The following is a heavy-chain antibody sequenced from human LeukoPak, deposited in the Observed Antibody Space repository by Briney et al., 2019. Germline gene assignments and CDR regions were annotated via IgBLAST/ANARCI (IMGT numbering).Heavy chain of an antibody. Sequence: SETLSLTCTVSGGSISSSSYYWGWTRQPPGKGLEWIGSIYYSGSTYYNPSLKSRVTISVDTSKNQFSLKLSSVTAADTAVYYCAGGRGQIAAQYYYYYGMDVWGQGTTVTVSS. CDR2: IYYSGST. V-gene: IGHV4-39*01. D-gene: IGHD6-6*01. CDR3: AGGRGQIAAQYYYYYGMDV. CDR1: GGSISSSSYY. J-gene: IGHJ6*02.